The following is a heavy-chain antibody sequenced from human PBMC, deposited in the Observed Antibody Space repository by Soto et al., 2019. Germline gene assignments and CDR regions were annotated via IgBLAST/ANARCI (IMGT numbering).Heavy chain of an antibody. Sequence: QVQLLQSGAEVKKPGSSVTVSCKASGGTFSSNSIGWVRQAPGQGLEYMGGIVPMFGTAKNAQKFQGRVTITADESTSTSYRKLSSLRPDDTDIYFCAGLEQQLVEDWDFEVWGRGTLVTVSS. CDR3: AGLEQQLVEDWDFEV. V-gene: IGHV1-69*12. CDR2: IVPMFGTA. J-gene: IGHJ2*01. CDR1: GGTFSSNS. D-gene: IGHD6-13*01.